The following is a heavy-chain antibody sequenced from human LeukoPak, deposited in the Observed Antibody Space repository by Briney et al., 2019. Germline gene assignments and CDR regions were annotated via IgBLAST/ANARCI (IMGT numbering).Heavy chain of an antibody. V-gene: IGHV4-39*07. CDR1: GGSISSSSYY. CDR3: AREGAAYYYYYMDV. J-gene: IGHJ6*03. Sequence: SSETLSLTRTVCGGSISSSSYYWGWIRQPPGKGLEWIGSIYYSGRTYYNPSLNSRVTISVDKSKNQFSLKLSSVTAADTAVYYCAREGAAYYYYYMDVWGKGTTVTVSS. CDR2: IYYSGRT.